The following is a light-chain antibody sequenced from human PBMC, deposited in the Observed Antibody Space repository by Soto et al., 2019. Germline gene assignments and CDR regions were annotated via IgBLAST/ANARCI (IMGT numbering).Light chain of an antibody. Sequence: EIVMTQSPATLSVSPGETATLSCRASQSVSGKLAWFQQKPGQAPRLLIYDASTRATGIPGRFSGSGSGTEFTLTISSLQSEDFAVYYCQQYNNWPTWTFGQGTKVDIK. V-gene: IGKV3-15*01. CDR2: DAS. CDR1: QSVSGK. CDR3: QQYNNWPTWT. J-gene: IGKJ1*01.